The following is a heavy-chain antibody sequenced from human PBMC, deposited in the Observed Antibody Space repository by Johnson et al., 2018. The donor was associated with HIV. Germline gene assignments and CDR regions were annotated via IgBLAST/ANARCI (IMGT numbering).Heavy chain of an antibody. Sequence: EVQLVESGGGLIQPGESLRLSCAASGFTFSAYFMSWVRQAPGKGLEWVANIKQDGSEKYYVDSVKGRFTISRDNSKNTLYLQMSSLRTDDTAIYFCARGRGALDIWGQGTMVTVSS. J-gene: IGHJ3*02. D-gene: IGHD3-16*01. V-gene: IGHV3-7*04. CDR1: GFTFSAYF. CDR2: IKQDGSEK. CDR3: ARGRGALDI.